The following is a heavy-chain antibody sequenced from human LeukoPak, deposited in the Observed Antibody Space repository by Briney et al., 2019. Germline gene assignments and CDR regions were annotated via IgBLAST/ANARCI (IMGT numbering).Heavy chain of an antibody. Sequence: GGSLRLSCAASGFTFSSYAMSWVRRAPGKGLEWVSAISGSGGSTYYADSVKGRFTISRDNAKNSLYRQMNSLRAEDTAVYYCARSPSWSEPIDYWGQGTLVTVSS. CDR3: ARSPSWSEPIDY. D-gene: IGHD1-1*01. V-gene: IGHV3-23*01. CDR2: ISGSGGST. CDR1: GFTFSSYA. J-gene: IGHJ4*02.